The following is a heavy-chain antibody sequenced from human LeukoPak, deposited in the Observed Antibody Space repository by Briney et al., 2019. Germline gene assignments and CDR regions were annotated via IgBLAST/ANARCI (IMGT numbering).Heavy chain of an antibody. D-gene: IGHD6-6*01. V-gene: IGHV4-30-4*08. Sequence: SETLSLTCTVSGGSISSGNYYWTWIRQPPGKGLEWIGYIFYSGSTHYNPSLMSRGSISVDTSKNQFSLKLSSVTAADTAVYYCATSDSSSSPHYFDYWGQGTLVTVSS. J-gene: IGHJ4*02. CDR2: IFYSGST. CDR3: ATSDSSSSPHYFDY. CDR1: GGSISSGNYY.